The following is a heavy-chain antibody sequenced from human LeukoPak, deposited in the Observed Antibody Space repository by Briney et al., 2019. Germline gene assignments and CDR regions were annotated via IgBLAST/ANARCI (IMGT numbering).Heavy chain of an antibody. CDR3: AKARGLYCSSTSCYECDV. D-gene: IGHD2-2*01. Sequence: ASVKVSCKASGYTLTAYYIHWVRQAPGQGLEWMGWINPNSGGTNYAQKFQGRVTLTRDTSITTAYMELSRLRSDDTAVYYCAKARGLYCSSTSCYECDVWGKGTTVTVSS. CDR2: INPNSGGT. J-gene: IGHJ6*04. V-gene: IGHV1-2*02. CDR1: GYTLTAYY.